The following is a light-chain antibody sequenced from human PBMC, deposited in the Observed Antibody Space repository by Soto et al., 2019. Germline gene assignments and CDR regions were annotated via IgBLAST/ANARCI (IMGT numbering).Light chain of an antibody. V-gene: IGKV1-5*03. CDR1: QSISSW. Sequence: DIQMTQSPSTLSASVGDRVTITCRASQSISSWLAWYQQKPGKAPKLLIYKASTLESGVPSGFSGSGSGAEFTLTISSLQPDDFATYYCQQYNSCPWTFGQGTKVEIK. J-gene: IGKJ1*01. CDR3: QQYNSCPWT. CDR2: KAS.